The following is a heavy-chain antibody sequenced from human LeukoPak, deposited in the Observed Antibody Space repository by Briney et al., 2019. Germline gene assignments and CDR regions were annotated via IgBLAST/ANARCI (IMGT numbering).Heavy chain of an antibody. Sequence: SETLSLTCAVYGGSFSGYYWSWIRQPPGKGLEWIGEISHSGSTNYNPSLKSRVTISVDTSKNQFSLKLSSVTAADTAVYYCAKGGRGINWGQGTLVTVSS. CDR1: GGSFSGYY. J-gene: IGHJ4*02. CDR3: AKGGRGIN. CDR2: ISHSGST. V-gene: IGHV4-34*01. D-gene: IGHD1-26*01.